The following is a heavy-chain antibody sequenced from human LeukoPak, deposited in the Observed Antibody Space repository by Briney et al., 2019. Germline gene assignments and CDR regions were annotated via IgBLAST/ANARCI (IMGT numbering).Heavy chain of an antibody. Sequence: PGGSLRLSCAASGFTFSSYAMSWLRQAPGKGLEWVSAISGSASNTYYADSVKGRFTISRDNSRNTLYLQMNSLRAEDTAVYYCANVEWPLDYWGQGTLVTVSS. D-gene: IGHD1-26*01. CDR2: ISGSASNT. CDR3: ANVEWPLDY. V-gene: IGHV3-23*01. J-gene: IGHJ4*02. CDR1: GFTFSSYA.